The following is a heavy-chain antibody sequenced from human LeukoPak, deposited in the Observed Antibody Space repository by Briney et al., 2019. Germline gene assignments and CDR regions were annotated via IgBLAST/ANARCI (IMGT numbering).Heavy chain of an antibody. CDR3: ARYPYSDSGVWQAFDY. CDR2: MHHSGIT. J-gene: IGHJ4*02. V-gene: IGHV4-39*01. CDR1: GGSISSGSHY. D-gene: IGHD5-12*01. Sequence: SETLSLTCIVSGGSISSGSHYWGWIRQPPGKGLEWTGNMHHSGITYYNPSLTSRVTISVDTSKNQFSLRLTSVTAADTAVYYCARYPYSDSGVWQAFDYWGQGTLVTVSS.